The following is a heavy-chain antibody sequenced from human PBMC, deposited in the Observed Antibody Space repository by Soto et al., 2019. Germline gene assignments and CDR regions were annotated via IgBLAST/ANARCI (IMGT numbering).Heavy chain of an antibody. CDR2: ISAYNGNT. CDR3: ASPYYYDSSGYYY. V-gene: IGHV1-18*04. D-gene: IGHD3-22*01. Sequence: ASVKVSCKASGYTFTSYGISWLRQSPGQGLEWMGWISAYNGNTNYAQELQGRVTMTTDTSTSTAYMELRSLRSDDTAVYYCASPYYYDSSGYYYWGQGTLVTVSS. CDR1: GYTFTSYG. J-gene: IGHJ4*02.